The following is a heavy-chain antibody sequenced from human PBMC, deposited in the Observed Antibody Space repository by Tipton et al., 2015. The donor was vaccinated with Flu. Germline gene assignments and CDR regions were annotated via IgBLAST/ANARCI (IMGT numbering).Heavy chain of an antibody. CDR3: ARVDIVLVASGSKENWFDP. V-gene: IGHV4-4*08. J-gene: IGHJ5*02. CDR2: SSGSSGHT. D-gene: IGHD2-8*02. Sequence: TLSLTCTVSGGSISDYYWSWIRQPPGKGLVWIAYSSGSSGHTNYNPSLKSRGTISVDTSKNQFSLKLSSVTAADTAVYYCARVDIVLVASGSKENWFDPWGQGILVTVSS. CDR1: GGSISDYY.